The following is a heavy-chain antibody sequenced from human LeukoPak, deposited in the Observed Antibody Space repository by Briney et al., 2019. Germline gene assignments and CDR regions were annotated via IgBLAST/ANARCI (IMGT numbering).Heavy chain of an antibody. J-gene: IGHJ4*02. CDR1: GFTVSSYA. D-gene: IGHD3-22*01. CDR2: LSGSGDST. Sequence: GGSLRLSCAASGFTVSSYAMSWVRQAPGKGLEWASVLSGSGDSTYYADSVKGRYTISRDNSKNTLYLQMNSLRAADTAVYYCAKYAYYYDRTHFDYWGQGTLVTVSS. V-gene: IGHV3-23*01. CDR3: AKYAYYYDRTHFDY.